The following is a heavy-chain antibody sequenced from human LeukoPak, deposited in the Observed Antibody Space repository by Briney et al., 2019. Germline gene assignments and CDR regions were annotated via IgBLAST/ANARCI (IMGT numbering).Heavy chain of an antibody. V-gene: IGHV1-24*01. D-gene: IGHD5-12*01. Sequence: ASVKVSCKVSGYTLTELSMHWVRLAPGKGLEWMGGFDPEDGETIYAQKFQGRVTMTEDTSTDTAYMELSSLRSEDTAVYYCATGDVSGYDKLFDYWGQGTLVTVSS. CDR2: FDPEDGET. CDR3: ATGDVSGYDKLFDY. J-gene: IGHJ4*02. CDR1: GYTLTELS.